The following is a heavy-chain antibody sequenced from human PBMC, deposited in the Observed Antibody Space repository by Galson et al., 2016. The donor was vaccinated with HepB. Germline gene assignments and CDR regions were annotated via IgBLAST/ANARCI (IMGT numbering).Heavy chain of an antibody. CDR3: ASHGPIVGEGTTEDNMDV. CDR2: ISSTSVII. J-gene: IGHJ6*03. Sequence: SLRLSCAASGFTFSEYPMNWIRQSPGKGLEWISHISSTSVIIYYADSVKGRATISRDNAKNSLYLQIDSLRAEDTAVYYCASHGPIVGEGTTEDNMDVWGKGTTVTVSS. V-gene: IGHV3-48*01. D-gene: IGHD1/OR15-1a*01. CDR1: GFTFSEYP.